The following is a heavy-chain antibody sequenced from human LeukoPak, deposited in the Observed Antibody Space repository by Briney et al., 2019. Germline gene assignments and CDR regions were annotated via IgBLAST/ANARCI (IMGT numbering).Heavy chain of an antibody. D-gene: IGHD6-19*01. Sequence: GGSLRLSCAASGFTFDNYAMHWVRQPPGKGLEWLSIISWNSGYIGYADSVKGRFTISRDNAKNSLYLQMNSLRAEDTAFYYCAKVRGTYSSGYFFDYWGRGALVTVSS. J-gene: IGHJ4*02. CDR1: GFTFDNYA. CDR2: ISWNSGYI. CDR3: AKVRGTYSSGYFFDY. V-gene: IGHV3-9*01.